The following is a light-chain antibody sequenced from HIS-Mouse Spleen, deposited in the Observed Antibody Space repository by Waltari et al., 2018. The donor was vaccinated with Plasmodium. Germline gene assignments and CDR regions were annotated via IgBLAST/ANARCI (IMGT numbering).Light chain of an antibody. CDR2: DAS. V-gene: IGKV1-33*01. CDR3: QQYDNLPPLFT. J-gene: IGKJ3*01. CDR1: QDISNY. Sequence: DIQMTQSPSSLSASVGDSVTINCQASQDISNYLNGYQQKPGKAPKLLIYDASNLETGVPSRFSGSGSGTDFTFTISSLQPEDIATYYCQQYDNLPPLFTFGPGTKVDIK.